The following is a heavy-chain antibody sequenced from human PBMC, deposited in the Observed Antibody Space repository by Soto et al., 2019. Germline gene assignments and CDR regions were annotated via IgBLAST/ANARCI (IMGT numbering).Heavy chain of an antibody. D-gene: IGHD3-3*01. Sequence: QVQLVQSGAEVKKPGASVKVSCKASGYTFTSYGISWVRQAPGQGLEWMGWIRAYNGNTNYAQKLQGRVTMTTDTSTRTAYMELRSLRSDDTAVYYCARDLYDFWSGYYNGGFDIWGQGTMVT. V-gene: IGHV1-18*01. CDR3: ARDLYDFWSGYYNGGFDI. CDR1: GYTFTSYG. J-gene: IGHJ3*02. CDR2: IRAYNGNT.